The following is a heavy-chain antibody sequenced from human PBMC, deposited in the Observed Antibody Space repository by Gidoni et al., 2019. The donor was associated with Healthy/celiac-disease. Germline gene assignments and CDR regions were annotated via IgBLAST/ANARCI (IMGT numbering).Heavy chain of an antibody. CDR3: ARDSRVAGPYYYDSSLGGAFDI. D-gene: IGHD3-22*01. CDR2: ISYDGSNK. CDR1: GFTFSSYA. V-gene: IGHV3-30-3*01. J-gene: IGHJ3*02. Sequence: QVQLVESGGGVVQPGRSLRLSCAASGFTFSSYAMPWVRQAPGKGLEWVAVISYDGSNKYYADSVKGRFTISRDNSKNTLYLQMNSLRAEDTAVYYCARDSRVAGPYYYDSSLGGAFDIWGQGTMVTVSS.